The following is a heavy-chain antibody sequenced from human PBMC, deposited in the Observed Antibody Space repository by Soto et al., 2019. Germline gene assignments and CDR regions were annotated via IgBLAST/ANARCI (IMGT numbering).Heavy chain of an antibody. CDR3: ASSLQEARDGNWFNS. D-gene: IGHD3-16*01. J-gene: IGHJ5*01. V-gene: IGHV6-1*01. Sequence: SQTLSLTCAISGDCVSSNSAAWNWIRQSPSRGLEWLGRTYYRSKWYNDYAVSVKSRITINPDTSKNQFSLQLNSVTPEDTAVYYFASSLQEARDGNWFNSWGQGILGTGSS. CDR2: TYYRSKWYN. CDR1: GDCVSSNSAA.